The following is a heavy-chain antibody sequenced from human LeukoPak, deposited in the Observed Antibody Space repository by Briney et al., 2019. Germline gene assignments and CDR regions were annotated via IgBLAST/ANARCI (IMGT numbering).Heavy chain of an antibody. CDR3: ARGYSSSWYLNWFDP. D-gene: IGHD6-13*01. J-gene: IGHJ5*02. V-gene: IGHV4-38-2*02. CDR2: IYHTGST. CDR1: GYSISSGYY. Sequence: SETLSLTCTVSGYSISSGYYWAWLRQTPGKGLEWIGNIYHTGSTYYNPSLKSRVTISVDTSRNQFSLKLNSVTAADTAVYYCARGYSSSWYLNWFDPWGQGTLVTVSS.